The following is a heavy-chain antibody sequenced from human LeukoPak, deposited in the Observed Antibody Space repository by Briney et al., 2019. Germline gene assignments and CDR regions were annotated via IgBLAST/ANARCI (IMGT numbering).Heavy chain of an antibody. Sequence: ASVKVSCKASGYTFTSYDINWVRQATGQGLELMGWMNPNSGNTGYAQKFQGRVTMTRNTSISTAYMELSSLRSEDTAVYYCARGDYGDYVVNWFDPWGQGTLVTVSS. CDR1: GYTFTSYD. D-gene: IGHD4-17*01. V-gene: IGHV1-8*01. J-gene: IGHJ5*02. CDR3: ARGDYGDYVVNWFDP. CDR2: MNPNSGNT.